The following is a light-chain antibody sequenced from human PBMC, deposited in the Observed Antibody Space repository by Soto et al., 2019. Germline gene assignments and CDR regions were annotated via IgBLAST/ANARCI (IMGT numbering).Light chain of an antibody. CDR3: QQYGSSPT. CDR1: QSVSSSY. V-gene: IGKV3-20*01. J-gene: IGKJ1*01. CDR2: GAS. Sequence: EIVLTQSPGTLSLSPGERATLSCRASQSVSSSYLAWYQQKPGQAPRLLIYGASSRATGIPDRFSGSVSGTDFTLTISRLEPEDFAVYYCQQYGSSPTCGQGTKVEIK.